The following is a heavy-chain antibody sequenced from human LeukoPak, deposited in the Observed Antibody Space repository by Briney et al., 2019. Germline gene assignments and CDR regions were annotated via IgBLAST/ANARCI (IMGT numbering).Heavy chain of an antibody. CDR1: GFTFSNYA. D-gene: IGHD3-3*01. Sequence: GGSLRLSCAASGFTFSNYAMYWVRQAPGKGLEGVSIISGSDVSTYYADSVKGRFTISRDNARNTLYLQMNSLRVEDTAVYYCAKGVPNEWYYYYNMDVWGQGTTVTVSS. CDR2: ISGSDVST. J-gene: IGHJ6*02. V-gene: IGHV3-23*01. CDR3: AKGVPNEWYYYYNMDV.